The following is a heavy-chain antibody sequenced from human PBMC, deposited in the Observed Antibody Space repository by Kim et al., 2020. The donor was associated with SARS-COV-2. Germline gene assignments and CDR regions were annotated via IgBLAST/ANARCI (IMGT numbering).Heavy chain of an antibody. V-gene: IGHV4-59*08. D-gene: IGHD3-3*01. J-gene: IGHJ3*02. CDR1: GGSMSAYY. CDR3: ARRRLITISGVVAYAFDI. CDR2: IYYSGTTS. Sequence: SETLSLSCTVSGGSMSAYYWSWIRQSPGKGLEWIGDIYYSGTTSNYNPSLKNRATMSVDTSKNQFSLKLRSVTAADAAVFYCARRRLITISGVVAYAFDIWGQGTTVSVSS.